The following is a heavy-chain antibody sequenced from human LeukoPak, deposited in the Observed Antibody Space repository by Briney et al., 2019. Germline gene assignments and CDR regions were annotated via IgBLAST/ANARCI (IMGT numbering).Heavy chain of an antibody. Sequence: GGSLRLSCAASGFTFSSYAMHWVRQAPGKGLEWMAVISYDGSNKYYADSVKGRFTISRDNSKNTLYLQMNSLRAEDTAVYYCARTWELLGGGFDYWGQGTLVTVSS. CDR2: ISYDGSNK. D-gene: IGHD1-26*01. J-gene: IGHJ4*02. CDR1: GFTFSSYA. V-gene: IGHV3-30-3*01. CDR3: ARTWELLGGGFDY.